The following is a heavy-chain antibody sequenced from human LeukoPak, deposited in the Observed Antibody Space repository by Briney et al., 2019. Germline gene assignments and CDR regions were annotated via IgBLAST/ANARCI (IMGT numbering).Heavy chain of an antibody. Sequence: PAGSLRLSCAASGFTFSSYAMSWVRQAPGKGLEWVSAISGSGGSTYYADSVKGRFTLSRDNSKNTLYLQMNSLRAEDTAVYYCAKEPLGITMIVVVRILFDYWGQGTLVTVSS. CDR3: AKEPLGITMIVVVRILFDY. J-gene: IGHJ4*02. D-gene: IGHD3-22*01. V-gene: IGHV3-23*01. CDR1: GFTFSSYA. CDR2: ISGSGGST.